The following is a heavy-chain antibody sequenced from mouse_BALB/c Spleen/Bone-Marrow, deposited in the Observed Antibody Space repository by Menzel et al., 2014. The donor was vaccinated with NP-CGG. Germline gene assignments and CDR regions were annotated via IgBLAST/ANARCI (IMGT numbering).Heavy chain of an antibody. J-gene: IGHJ2*01. Sequence: DVKLVESGGDLVKPGGSLKLSCAASGFTFSNYGMSWVRQIPDNRLEWVATISSGGTYTFYPDSVKGRFTISRDNTKNTLTLQMTSLKSEDTAMYYCARRRDYDYIDYWGQGTTLTVSS. V-gene: IGHV5-6*02. D-gene: IGHD2-4*01. CDR1: GFTFSNYG. CDR2: ISSGGTYT. CDR3: ARRRDYDYIDY.